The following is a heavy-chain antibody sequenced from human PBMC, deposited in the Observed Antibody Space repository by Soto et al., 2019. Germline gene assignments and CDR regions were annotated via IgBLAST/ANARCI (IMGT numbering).Heavy chain of an antibody. V-gene: IGHV3-49*02. D-gene: IGHD3-22*01. J-gene: IGHJ4*02. CDR3: TRYYYESSGYYVY. Sequence: LRLSCTGSGFNFANYALTWVRQAPGKGLEWVGFIRGETNGGTADYAASLKGRITISRDDSKSIAYLEINSLQTEDTAVYYCTRYYYESSGYYVYWGQGTLVTVSS. CDR1: GFNFANYA. CDR2: IRGETNGGTA.